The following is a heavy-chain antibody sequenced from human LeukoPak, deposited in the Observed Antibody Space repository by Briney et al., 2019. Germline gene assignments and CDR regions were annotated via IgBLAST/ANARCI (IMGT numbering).Heavy chain of an antibody. V-gene: IGHV1-8*01. CDR1: GYTFTSDY. J-gene: IGHJ6*03. Sequence: ASVKVSCKASGYTFTSDYINWVRQATGQGLEWMGWMNPNSGNTGYAQKFQGRVTMTRNTSISTAYMELSSLRSEDTAVYYCARGQRRITMIVVVTTNCYYYYMDVWGKGTTVTVSS. D-gene: IGHD3-22*01. CDR3: ARGQRRITMIVVVTTNCYYYYMDV. CDR2: MNPNSGNT.